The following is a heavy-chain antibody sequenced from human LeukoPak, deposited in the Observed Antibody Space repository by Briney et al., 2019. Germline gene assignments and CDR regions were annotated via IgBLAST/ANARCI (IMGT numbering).Heavy chain of an antibody. V-gene: IGHV1-8*03. D-gene: IGHD2-2*01. CDR1: GYTFTSYD. CDR2: MNPNSGNT. CDR3: ARGLDQLLNIRWYNWFDP. J-gene: IGHJ5*02. Sequence: VASVKVSCTASGYTFTSYDINWVRQATGQGLEWMGWMNPNSGNTGYAQKFQGRVTITRNTSISTAYMELSSLRSEDTAVYYCARGLDQLLNIRWYNWFDPWGQGTLVTVSS.